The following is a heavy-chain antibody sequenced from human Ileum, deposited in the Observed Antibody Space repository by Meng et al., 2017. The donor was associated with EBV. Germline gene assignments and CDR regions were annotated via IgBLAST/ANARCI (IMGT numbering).Heavy chain of an antibody. CDR1: GYTFTSYA. CDR3: ASRPGIAVAGFDY. V-gene: IGHV1-3*04. D-gene: IGHD6-19*01. J-gene: IGHJ4*02. CDR2: INTGNGET. Sequence: QVQRVQSGAEMKKPGATVEVSCTASGYTFTSYAMNWVRQAPGQRLEWMGWINTGNGETKYSQKFQGRVTLTRDTSASTAYMELSSLRSEDTAVYYCASRPGIAVAGFDYWGQGTLVTVSS.